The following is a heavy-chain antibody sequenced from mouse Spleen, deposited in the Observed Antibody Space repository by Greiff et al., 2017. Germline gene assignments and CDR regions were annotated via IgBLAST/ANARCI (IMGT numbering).Heavy chain of an antibody. Sequence: QVQLQQPGAELVKPGASVKMSCKASGYTFTSYNMHWVKQTPGQGLEWIGAIYPGNGDTSYNQKFKGKATLTADKSSSTAYMQLSSLTSEDSAVYYCARGQLGLLFDYWGQGTTLTVSS. J-gene: IGHJ2*01. CDR1: GYTFTSYN. CDR2: IYPGNGDT. CDR3: ARGQLGLLFDY. V-gene: IGHV1-12*01. D-gene: IGHD3-2*01.